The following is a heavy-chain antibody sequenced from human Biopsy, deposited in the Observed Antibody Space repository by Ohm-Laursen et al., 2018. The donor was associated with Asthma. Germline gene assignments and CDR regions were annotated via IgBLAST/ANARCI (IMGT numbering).Heavy chain of an antibody. D-gene: IGHD2-15*01. J-gene: IGHJ5*01. V-gene: IGHV3-30*03. CDR1: GLTFRNYG. CDR2: ISKDASTQ. Sequence: SLRLSCAASGLTFRNYGLHLVRQAPGKGLEWVGVISKDASTQDYADSVKGRFTMARDNSKNTLDLQMNSLRDEDAAVYYCARGDGWCRGGRCVSWFDSWGQGTLVTVSS. CDR3: ARGDGWCRGGRCVSWFDS.